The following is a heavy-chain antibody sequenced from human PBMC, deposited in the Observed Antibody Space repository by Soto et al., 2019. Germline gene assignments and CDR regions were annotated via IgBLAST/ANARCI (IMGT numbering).Heavy chain of an antibody. CDR2: ISTDNGNT. Sequence: ASVKVSFKASGYTFTNSGISWVRQAPGQGLEWMGWISTDNGNTNYSQHFQGRVTMTTDTSTSTAYMELSILRSEDTAVYYCAREYCSSTSCRNWFDPWGQGTLVTVSS. D-gene: IGHD2-2*01. CDR1: GYTFTNSG. V-gene: IGHV1-18*01. CDR3: AREYCSSTSCRNWFDP. J-gene: IGHJ5*02.